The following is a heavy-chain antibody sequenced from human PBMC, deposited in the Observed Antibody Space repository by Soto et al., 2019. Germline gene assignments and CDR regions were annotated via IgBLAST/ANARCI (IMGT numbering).Heavy chain of an antibody. CDR3: AILYYCSGGSCYHFDY. D-gene: IGHD2-15*01. Sequence: QLQLQESGPGLVKPSETLSLTCTVSGGSISSSSYYWGWIRQPPGKGLEWIGSIYYSGSTYYNPSLKSRVTISVDTSKNQFSLKLSSVTAADTAVYYCAILYYCSGGSCYHFDYWGQGTLVTVSS. CDR2: IYYSGST. CDR1: GGSISSSSYY. J-gene: IGHJ4*02. V-gene: IGHV4-39*01.